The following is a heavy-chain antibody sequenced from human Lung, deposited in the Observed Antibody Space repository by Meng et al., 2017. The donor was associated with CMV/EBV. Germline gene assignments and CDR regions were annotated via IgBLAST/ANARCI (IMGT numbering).Heavy chain of an antibody. CDR3: AKDLLLFGGANAYFDY. V-gene: IGHV3-30*02. D-gene: IGHD3-16*01. CDR2: IRHDGTNK. CDR1: GFTFDNYG. Sequence: GGSLRLXCAASGFTFDNYGMHWVRQTPGKGLEWVAFIRHDGTNKYYGDSVKGRFTISRDNSKNTVYLQMNSLRPEETAIYYCAKDLLLFGGANAYFDYWGRGTVVTVSS. J-gene: IGHJ4*02.